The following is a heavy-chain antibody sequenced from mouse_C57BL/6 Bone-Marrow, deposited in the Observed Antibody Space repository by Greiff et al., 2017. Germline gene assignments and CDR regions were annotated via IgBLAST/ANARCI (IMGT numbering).Heavy chain of an antibody. CDR2: IDPSDSYT. J-gene: IGHJ3*01. D-gene: IGHD1-1*01. V-gene: IGHV1-59*01. Sequence: VQLQQPGAELVRPGTSVKLSCKASGYTFTSYWMHWVKQRPGQGLEWIGVIDPSDSYTNYNQKFKGKATLTVETSSSTAYMQLSSLTSEDSAVYYCARPYYGSSLFAYWGQGTLVTVAA. CDR1: GYTFTSYW. CDR3: ARPYYGSSLFAY.